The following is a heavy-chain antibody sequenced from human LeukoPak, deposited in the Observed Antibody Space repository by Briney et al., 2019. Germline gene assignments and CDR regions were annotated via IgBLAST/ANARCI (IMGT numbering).Heavy chain of an antibody. Sequence: GASVKVSCKASGNTFTGYYMHWVRQAPGQGLEWMGWINPNSGGTNYAQKFQGRVTMTRDTSISTAYMELSRLRSDDTAVYYCAREYCGGDCYPSHFDYWGQGTLVTVSS. CDR2: INPNSGGT. J-gene: IGHJ4*02. V-gene: IGHV1-2*02. CDR1: GNTFTGYY. D-gene: IGHD2-21*02. CDR3: AREYCGGDCYPSHFDY.